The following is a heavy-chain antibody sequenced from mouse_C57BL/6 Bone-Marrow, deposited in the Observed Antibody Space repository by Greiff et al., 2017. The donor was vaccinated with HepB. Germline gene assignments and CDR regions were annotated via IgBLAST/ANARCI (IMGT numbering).Heavy chain of an antibody. Sequence: EVQGVESGGGFVQPGGSLKLSCAASGFTFSDYGMAWVRQAPRKGPGWVAFISNLAYSIYYADAVTGRFTITRENAKNTLYLEMSSRRSEDTAMYYCARNDWDWYFDVWDTGTTVTVSS. V-gene: IGHV5-15*01. J-gene: IGHJ1*03. CDR1: GFTFSDYG. D-gene: IGHD4-1*01. CDR2: ISNLAYSI. CDR3: ARNDWDWYFDV.